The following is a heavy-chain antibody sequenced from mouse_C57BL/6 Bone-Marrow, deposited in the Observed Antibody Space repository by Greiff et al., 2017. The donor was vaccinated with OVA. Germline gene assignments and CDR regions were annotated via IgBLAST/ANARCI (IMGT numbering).Heavy chain of an antibody. CDR2: IDPSDSYT. Sequence: QVQLQQPGAELVRPGTSVKLSCKASGYTFTSYWMHWVKQRPGQGLEWIGVIDPSDSYTNYNQKFKGKATLTVDTSSSTAYMQLSSLTSEDSAVYYCARCYYGSSWYFDVWGTGTTVTVSS. V-gene: IGHV1-59*01. D-gene: IGHD1-1*01. CDR1: GYTFTSYW. J-gene: IGHJ1*03. CDR3: ARCYYGSSWYFDV.